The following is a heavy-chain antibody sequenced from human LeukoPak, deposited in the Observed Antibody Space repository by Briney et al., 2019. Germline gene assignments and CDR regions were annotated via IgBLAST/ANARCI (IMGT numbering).Heavy chain of an antibody. D-gene: IGHD2-21*02. CDR2: IYTSGST. Sequence: SETLSLTCTVSSGSISSYYWSWIRQPAGKGLEWIGRIYTSGSTNYNPSLKSRVTMSVDTSKNQFSLKLSSVTAADTAVYYCARGHDYCGGDCYRAFDIWGQGTMVTVSS. J-gene: IGHJ3*02. CDR1: SGSISSYY. V-gene: IGHV4-4*07. CDR3: ARGHDYCGGDCYRAFDI.